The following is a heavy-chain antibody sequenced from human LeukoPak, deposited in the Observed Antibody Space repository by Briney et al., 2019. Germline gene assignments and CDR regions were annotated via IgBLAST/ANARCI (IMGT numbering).Heavy chain of an antibody. D-gene: IGHD2-15*01. V-gene: IGHV1-69*05. Sequence: GSSVKVSCKASGGTFSSYAISWVRQAPGQGLVWMGGIIPIFGTANYAQKFQGRATITTDESTSTAYMELSSLRSEDTAVYYCARRPYCSGGSCWGAAFDIWGQGTMVTVSS. J-gene: IGHJ3*02. CDR2: IIPIFGTA. CDR1: GGTFSSYA. CDR3: ARRPYCSGGSCWGAAFDI.